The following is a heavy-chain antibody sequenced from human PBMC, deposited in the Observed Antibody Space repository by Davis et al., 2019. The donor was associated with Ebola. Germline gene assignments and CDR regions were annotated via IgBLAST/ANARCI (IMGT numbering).Heavy chain of an antibody. Sequence: GGSLRLSCAASGFIFSNYWMSWVRQAPGKGPEWVAIIKQDGGEKYYVDSVKGRFTISRDNAKNSLFLQMNDLRADDTALYYCARGYVPNYYYGMDVWGQGTTVTVSS. CDR2: IKQDGGEK. V-gene: IGHV3-7*03. D-gene: IGHD3-16*01. J-gene: IGHJ6*02. CDR3: ARGYVPNYYYGMDV. CDR1: GFIFSNYW.